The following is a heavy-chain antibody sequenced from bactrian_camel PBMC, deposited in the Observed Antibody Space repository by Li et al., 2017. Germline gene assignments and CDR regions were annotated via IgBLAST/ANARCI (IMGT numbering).Heavy chain of an antibody. CDR1: GFTFSNYY. CDR2: IYSDGSNT. J-gene: IGHJ6*01. V-gene: IGHV3-2*01. D-gene: IGHD1*01. Sequence: VQLVESGGGLVQPGGSLRLSCAASGFTFSNYYMSWVRQAPGKGLEWVYSIYSDGSNTRYADSVKGRFTNPRDNAKNTVYLQMNSLKPEDTAVYYCVRDIGYGAKAFSYWGQGTQVTVS. CDR3: VRDIGYGAKAFSY.